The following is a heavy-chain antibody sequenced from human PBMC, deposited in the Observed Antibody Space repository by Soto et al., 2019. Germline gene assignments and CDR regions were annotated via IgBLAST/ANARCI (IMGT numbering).Heavy chain of an antibody. CDR3: ARGNDFWSGFDLYGMDV. V-gene: IGHV4-31*03. Sequence: TLSLTCTVSGGSISSGGYYWSWIRQHPGKGLEWIGYIYYSGSTYYNPSLKSRVTISVDTSKNQFSLKLSSLRSEDTAVYYCARGNDFWSGFDLYGMDVWGQGTTVTVSS. J-gene: IGHJ6*02. CDR1: GGSISSGGYY. CDR2: IYYSGST. D-gene: IGHD3-3*01.